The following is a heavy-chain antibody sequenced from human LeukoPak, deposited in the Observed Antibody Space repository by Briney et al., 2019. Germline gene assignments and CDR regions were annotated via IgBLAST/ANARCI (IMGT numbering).Heavy chain of an antibody. V-gene: IGHV3-23*01. D-gene: IGHD3-22*01. CDR1: GITLSNYG. CDR3: AKRGVVIRVILVGFHKEAYYFDS. CDR2: IGGSGGRT. Sequence: GGSLRLSCAVSGITLSNYGMSWVRQAPGKGPEWVAGIGGSGGRTNYADSVKGRFTISRDNPKNTLYLQMNSLRAEATAVYFCAKRGVVIRVILVGFHKEAYYFDSWGQGALVIVSS. J-gene: IGHJ4*02.